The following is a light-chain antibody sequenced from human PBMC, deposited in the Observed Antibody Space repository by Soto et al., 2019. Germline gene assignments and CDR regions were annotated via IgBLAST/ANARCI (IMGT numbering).Light chain of an antibody. CDR1: SSDVGGYNY. Sequence: QSALTQPASVSGSPGQSITIYCTGTSSDVGGYNYVSWHQQHPGKAPKLMIFEVSYRPSGVSDRFSGSKSGNTASLTISGLQADDEADYYCSSNTRSSLYVFGTGTKLTVL. V-gene: IGLV2-14*01. CDR3: SSNTRSSLYV. CDR2: EVS. J-gene: IGLJ1*01.